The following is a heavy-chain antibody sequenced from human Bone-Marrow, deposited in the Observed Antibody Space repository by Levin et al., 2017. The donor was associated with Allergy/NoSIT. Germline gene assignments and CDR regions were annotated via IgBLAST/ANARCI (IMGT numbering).Heavy chain of an antibody. CDR1: GFSVNDAY. D-gene: IGHD3-22*01. V-gene: IGHV3-15*01. Sequence: PGGSLRLSCAASGFSVNDAYMSWVRQAPGKGLEWVGRVKSAIDGGTTDYAAPVKGRFTISRDDAKNTLYLQMNGLQSDDTAFYYCTQGGEPDYDSWGWFDPWGQGTLVTVSS. J-gene: IGHJ5*02. CDR3: TQGGEPDYDSWGWFDP. CDR2: VKSAIDGGTT.